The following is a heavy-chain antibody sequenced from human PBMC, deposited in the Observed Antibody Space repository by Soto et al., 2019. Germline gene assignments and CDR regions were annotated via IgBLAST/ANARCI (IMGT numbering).Heavy chain of an antibody. V-gene: IGHV1-8*01. J-gene: IGHJ6*02. CDR1: GYTFTSYD. CDR2: MNPNSGNT. D-gene: IGHD6-13*01. Sequence: ASVKVSCKDSGYTFTSYDINWVRQATGQGLEWMGWMNPNSGNTGYAQKFQARATMTRNTSISTAYMELSSLRSEDTAVYYCARAQPESSSWYYYYYYGMDVWGQGTTVTVSS. CDR3: ARAQPESSSWYYYYYYGMDV.